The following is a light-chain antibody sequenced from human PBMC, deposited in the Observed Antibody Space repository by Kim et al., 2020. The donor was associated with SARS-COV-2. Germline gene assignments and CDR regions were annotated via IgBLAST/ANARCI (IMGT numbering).Light chain of an antibody. CDR2: GKS. CDR1: SLRSYY. J-gene: IGLJ1*01. CDR3: NSRDNSGNHWV. V-gene: IGLV3-19*01. Sequence: ALGQTVRITCQGDSLRSYYSSWYQQKPGQAPVLVIYGKSNRPSRIPDRFSGSSSGNTASLTITGTQAEDEADYYCNSRDNSGNHWVFGTGTKVTVL.